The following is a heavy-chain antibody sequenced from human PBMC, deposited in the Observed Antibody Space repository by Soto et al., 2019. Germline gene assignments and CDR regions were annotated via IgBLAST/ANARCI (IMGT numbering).Heavy chain of an antibody. CDR3: ARDPSYGMDV. V-gene: IGHV3-21*01. J-gene: IGHJ6*02. CDR2: ISSSSSYI. Sequence: GGSLRLSCASSGFTFSNYWMTWVRQAPGKGLEWVSSISSSSSYIYYADSVKGRFTISRDNAKNSLYLQMNSLRAEDTAVYYCARDPSYGMDVWGQGNTVTVSS. CDR1: GFTFSNYW.